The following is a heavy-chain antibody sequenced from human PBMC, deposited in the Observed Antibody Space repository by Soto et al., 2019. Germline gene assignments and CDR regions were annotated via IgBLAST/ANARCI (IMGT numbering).Heavy chain of an antibody. D-gene: IGHD2-2*01. V-gene: IGHV3-43D*04. Sequence: GGSLRLSCAASGFTFDDYAMHWVRQDPGKGLEWVSLISWDGGSTYYADSVKGRFTISRDNSKNSLYLQMNSLRAEDTALYYCAKDITSSSVSRYYYYGMDVWGQGTTVTVSS. CDR2: ISWDGGST. J-gene: IGHJ6*02. CDR1: GFTFDDYA. CDR3: AKDITSSSVSRYYYYGMDV.